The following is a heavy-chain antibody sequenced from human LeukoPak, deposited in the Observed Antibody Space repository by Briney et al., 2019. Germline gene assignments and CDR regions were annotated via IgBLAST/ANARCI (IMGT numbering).Heavy chain of an antibody. D-gene: IGHD4-17*01. CDR1: GFTVSSNY. Sequence: GGSLRLSCAASGFTVSSNYMSWVRQAPGKGLEWVSVIYSGGSTYYADSVKGRFTISRDNYKNTLYLQMNSLRAEDTAVYYCARVMTTVTEFDYWGQGTLVTVSS. CDR2: IYSGGST. V-gene: IGHV3-66*01. CDR3: ARVMTTVTEFDY. J-gene: IGHJ4*02.